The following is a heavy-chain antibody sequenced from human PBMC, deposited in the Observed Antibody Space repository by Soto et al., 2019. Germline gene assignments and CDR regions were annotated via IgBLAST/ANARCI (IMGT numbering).Heavy chain of an antibody. CDR2: ISFDGSNA. J-gene: IGHJ4*02. D-gene: IGHD3-3*01. CDR3: ARSRPSSITIFGSDY. Sequence: GGSLRLSCAASGFPFSSYGMHWVRQAPGKGLEWVAIISFDGSNAYHTDSVKGRFTISRDNSKNTLYLQMNSLRAEDTAVYYCARSRPSSITIFGSDYWGQGTLVTVSS. V-gene: IGHV3-30*03. CDR1: GFPFSSYG.